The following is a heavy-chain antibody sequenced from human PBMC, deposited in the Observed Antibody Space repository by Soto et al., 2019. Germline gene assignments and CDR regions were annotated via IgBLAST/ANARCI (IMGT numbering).Heavy chain of an antibody. CDR3: ARLSRRITIFGVVPLEGFDY. V-gene: IGHV3-7*01. J-gene: IGHJ4*02. Sequence: GGSLRLSCAASGFTFSSYWMSWVRQAPGKGLEWVANIKQDGSEKYYVDSVKGRFTISRDNAKNSLYLQMNSLRAEDTAVYYCARLSRRITIFGVVPLEGFDYWGQGTLVTVSS. D-gene: IGHD3-3*01. CDR2: IKQDGSEK. CDR1: GFTFSSYW.